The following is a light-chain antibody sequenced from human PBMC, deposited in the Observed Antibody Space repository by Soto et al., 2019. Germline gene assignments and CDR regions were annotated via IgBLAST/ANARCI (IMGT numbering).Light chain of an antibody. Sequence: EIVMTQSPATLSVSPGERATLSCRASQSVSSTLAWYQQKPGQAPRLLIYGASTRATGIPARFRGSGSGTGFTLTISSLQSEDFAVSYCQQYNNWTLWTFGQGTKVVI. CDR3: QQYNNWTLWT. J-gene: IGKJ1*01. V-gene: IGKV3-15*01. CDR2: GAS. CDR1: QSVSST.